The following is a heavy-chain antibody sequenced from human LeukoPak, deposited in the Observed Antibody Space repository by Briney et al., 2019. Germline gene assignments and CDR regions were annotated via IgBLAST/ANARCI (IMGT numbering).Heavy chain of an antibody. V-gene: IGHV4-34*01. CDR3: ASFRWGVGFEY. Sequence: SETLSLTCAVYGGSFIGYYWSCIPQTPGKGLEWIGEINHSGSTNYNPSLKSRLTISVDTSKNQFSLKLNSLTAADTAVYYCASFRWGVGFEYWGQGTLVTVSS. CDR2: INHSGST. CDR1: GGSFIGYY. D-gene: IGHD3-16*01. J-gene: IGHJ4*02.